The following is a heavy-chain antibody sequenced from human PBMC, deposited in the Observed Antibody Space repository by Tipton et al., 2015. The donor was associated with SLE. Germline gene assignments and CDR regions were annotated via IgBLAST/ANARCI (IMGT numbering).Heavy chain of an antibody. CDR3: ARHIWGGYDAFDV. V-gene: IGHV4-59*08. Sequence: TLSLTCTVSGGSINNYYWSLIRQTPGKGLEWIGNVFYTGRTSYKSSLKSRVNISIDMSSNQFSLKLSAVTAADTAVYYCARHIWGGYDAFDVWGHGTLVTVSS. CDR2: VFYTGRT. CDR1: GGSINNYY. D-gene: IGHD3-16*01. J-gene: IGHJ3*01.